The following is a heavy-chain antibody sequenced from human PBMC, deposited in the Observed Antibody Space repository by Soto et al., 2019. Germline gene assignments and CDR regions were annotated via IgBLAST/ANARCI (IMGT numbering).Heavy chain of an antibody. CDR3: ARALGRPTENWFDP. CDR2: IYSGGST. J-gene: IGHJ5*02. D-gene: IGHD1-1*01. Sequence: PGGSLRLSCAASGFTVSSNYMSWVRQAPGKGLEWVSVIYSGGSTYYADSVKGRFTISRDNSKNTLYLQMNSLRAEDTAVYYCARALGRPTENWFDPWGQGTLVTVSS. V-gene: IGHV3-53*01. CDR1: GFTVSSNY.